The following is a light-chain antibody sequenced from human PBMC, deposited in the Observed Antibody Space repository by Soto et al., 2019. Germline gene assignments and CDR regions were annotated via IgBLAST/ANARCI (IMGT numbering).Light chain of an antibody. CDR1: SSDVGGYNY. CDR2: EVS. Sequence: QSVLTQPASVSGSPGQSITISCTETSSDVGGYNYVSWYQQHPGKAPKLMIYEVSNRPSGVSNRFSGSKSGNTASLTISSLQAEDEADYYCSSYTSSNTWVFGGGTQLTVL. CDR3: SSYTSSNTWV. J-gene: IGLJ3*02. V-gene: IGLV2-14*01.